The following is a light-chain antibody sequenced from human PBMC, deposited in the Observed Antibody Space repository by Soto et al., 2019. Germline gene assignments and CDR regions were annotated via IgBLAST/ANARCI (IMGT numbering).Light chain of an antibody. CDR2: SNS. CDR1: YSNVGSNT. V-gene: IGLV1-44*01. Sequence: SVLTQPPSASGTPGQRVVMSCSGSYSNVGSNTVNWYQQLPGTAPQLVIYSNSHRPSGVPDRFSGSKSDTSASLAISGLQSEDEADYYCCSYAGSSTYVFGTGTKVTVL. J-gene: IGLJ1*01. CDR3: CSYAGSSTYV.